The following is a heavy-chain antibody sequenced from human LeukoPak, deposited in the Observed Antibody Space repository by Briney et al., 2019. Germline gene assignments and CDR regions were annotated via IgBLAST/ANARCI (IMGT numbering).Heavy chain of an antibody. CDR2: IYSGGST. CDR3: ARAPTYGDVNWFDP. CDR1: GFTVSSNY. V-gene: IGHV3-53*01. Sequence: PGGSLRLSCAASGFTVSSNYMSWVRQAPGKGLEWVSVIYSGGSTYYADSVKGRFTISRDNSKNTLYLQMNSLRAEDTAVYYCARAPTYGDVNWFDPWGQGTLVTVSS. D-gene: IGHD4-17*01. J-gene: IGHJ5*02.